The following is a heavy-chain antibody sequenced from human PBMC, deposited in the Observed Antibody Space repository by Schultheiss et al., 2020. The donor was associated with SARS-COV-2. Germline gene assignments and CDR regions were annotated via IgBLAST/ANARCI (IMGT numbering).Heavy chain of an antibody. CDR1: GFTFSSYA. D-gene: IGHD2-2*01. J-gene: IGHJ4*02. Sequence: GESLKISCAASGFTFSSYAMHWVRQAPGKGLEWVAVISYDGSNKYYADSVKGRFTISRDNSKNTLYLQMNSLRAEDTAVYYCARDRRDQLLTPYFDYWGQGTLVTVSS. CDR3: ARDRRDQLLTPYFDY. V-gene: IGHV3-30-3*01. CDR2: ISYDGSNK.